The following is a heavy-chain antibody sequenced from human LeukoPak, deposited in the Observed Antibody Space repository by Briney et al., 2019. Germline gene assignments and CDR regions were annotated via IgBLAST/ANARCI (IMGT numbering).Heavy chain of an antibody. CDR2: IIPIFGTA. CDR3: ARDYHSSGRIDY. CDR1: GYTFTSYG. V-gene: IGHV1-69*05. Sequence: SVKVSCKASGYTFTSYGISWVRQAPGQGLEWMGGIIPIFGTANYAQKFQGRVTITTDGSTSTVYMELSSLRSEDTAVYYCARDYHSSGRIDYWGQGTLVTVSS. D-gene: IGHD3-22*01. J-gene: IGHJ4*02.